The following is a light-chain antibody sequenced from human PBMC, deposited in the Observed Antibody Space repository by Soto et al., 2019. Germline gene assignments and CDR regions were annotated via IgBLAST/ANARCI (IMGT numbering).Light chain of an antibody. V-gene: IGKV3-20*01. CDR2: GAS. Sequence: EIVLTQSPGTLSLSPGERATLSCRASQSVSSSYLAWYQQKPGQAPRLLIYGASSRATGIPDRFSGSGSGTDFTLTIRRLEPEDFAVYYCHQYDSSPLTVGGGTKVEIK. CDR3: HQYDSSPLT. J-gene: IGKJ4*01. CDR1: QSVSSSY.